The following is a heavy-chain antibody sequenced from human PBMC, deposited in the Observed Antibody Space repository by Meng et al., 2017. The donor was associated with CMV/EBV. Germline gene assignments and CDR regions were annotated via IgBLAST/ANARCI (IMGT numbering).Heavy chain of an antibody. D-gene: IGHD6-13*01. Sequence: SETLSLTCAVYGGSFSGYYWSWIRQPPGKGLEWIGEINHSGSTNYNPSLKSRVTISVDTSKSQFSLKLSSVTAADTAVYYCARRRTSSGYSSSWSGYNWFDPWGQGTLVTVSS. CDR3: ARRRTSSGYSSSWSGYNWFDP. V-gene: IGHV4-34*01. CDR2: INHSGST. CDR1: GGSFSGYY. J-gene: IGHJ5*02.